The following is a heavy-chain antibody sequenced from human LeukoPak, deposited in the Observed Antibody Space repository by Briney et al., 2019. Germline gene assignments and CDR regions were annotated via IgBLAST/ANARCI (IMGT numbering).Heavy chain of an antibody. J-gene: IGHJ6*02. V-gene: IGHV4-30-2*06. CDR1: GGSISSGAYS. Sequence: SQTLSLTCTVSGGSISSGAYSWSWIRQSPKTGLEWIGYISQSGNTHYHPSLRSRLTISLDRSKNQFYLQMNFVTAADTAVYYCVRLSEVGPGYYTYYGMDVWGQGTTVTVSS. CDR3: VRLSEVGPGYYTYYGMDV. D-gene: IGHD3-3*01. CDR2: ISQSGNT.